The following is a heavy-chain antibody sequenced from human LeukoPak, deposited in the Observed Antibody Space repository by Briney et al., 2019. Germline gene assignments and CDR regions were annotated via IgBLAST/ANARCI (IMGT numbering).Heavy chain of an antibody. Sequence: GGSLRLSCAVSGTTFSSYAMTWVRQAPRKGLEWVSVISGNGGSTYHADSVKGRFTISRDNSKNTLYLQMNSLRAEDTAVYYCAANAGQWLAPFDYWGQGTLVTVSS. V-gene: IGHV3-23*01. D-gene: IGHD6-19*01. J-gene: IGHJ4*02. CDR2: ISGNGGST. CDR1: GTTFSSYA. CDR3: AANAGQWLAPFDY.